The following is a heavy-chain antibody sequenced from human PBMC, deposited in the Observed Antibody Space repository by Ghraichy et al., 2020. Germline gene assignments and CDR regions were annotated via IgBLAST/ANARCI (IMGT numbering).Heavy chain of an antibody. D-gene: IGHD5-12*01. CDR1: GFTFSSYA. CDR2: ISGSGGST. CDR3: AKDKYSCYLTNWFDP. V-gene: IGHV3-23*01. J-gene: IGHJ5*02. Sequence: GGSLRLSCAASGFTFSSYAMSWVRQAPGKGLEWVSAISGSGGSTYYADSVKGRFTISRDNSKNTLYLQMNSLRAEDTAVYYCAKDKYSCYLTNWFDPWGQGTLVTVSS.